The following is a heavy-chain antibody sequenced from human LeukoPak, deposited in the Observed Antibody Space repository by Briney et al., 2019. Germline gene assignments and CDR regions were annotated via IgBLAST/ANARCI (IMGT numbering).Heavy chain of an antibody. CDR2: IYYSGST. V-gene: IGHV4-61*01. CDR3: ARGPRTMDDILTADAFDI. Sequence: NTSETLSLTCTVSGYSISSGYYWGWIRQPPGKGLEWIGYIYYSGSTNYNPSLKSRVTISVDTSKNQFSLKVSSVTAADTAVYYCARGPRTMDDILTADAFDIWGQGTMVTVSS. CDR1: GYSISSGYY. D-gene: IGHD3-9*01. J-gene: IGHJ3*02.